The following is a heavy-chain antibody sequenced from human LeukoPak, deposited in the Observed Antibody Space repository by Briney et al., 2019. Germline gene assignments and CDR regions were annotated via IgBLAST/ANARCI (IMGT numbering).Heavy chain of an antibody. V-gene: IGHV4-30-4*01. CDR2: IFSGNT. Sequence: SETLSLTCTVSGDSISGGECYWGWLRQPPGTGLEWIGYIFSGNTYYNPSLQSRLSLSVDTSKNQFSLRLSSVTAADTALYFCARVHRVAGLDYWGQGTLVTVSS. CDR3: ARVHRVAGLDY. J-gene: IGHJ4*02. D-gene: IGHD6-19*01. CDR1: GDSISGGECY.